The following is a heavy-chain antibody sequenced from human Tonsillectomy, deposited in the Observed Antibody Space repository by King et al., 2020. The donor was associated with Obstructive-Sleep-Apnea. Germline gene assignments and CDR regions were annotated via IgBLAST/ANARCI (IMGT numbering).Heavy chain of an antibody. D-gene: IGHD4-17*01. J-gene: IGHJ4*02. CDR3: ARDDYGDYLYDY. CDR2: IYHSGCT. CDR1: GYSINSGYY. V-gene: IGHV4-38-2*02. Sequence: QVQLQESGPGLVKPSETLSLTCTVSGYSINSGYYWGWIRQPPGKGLEWIGSIYHSGCTYYNPSLKSRVTISVDTSKNQFSLRLSSVTATDTAVYYCARDDYGDYLYDYWGQGTLVTVSS.